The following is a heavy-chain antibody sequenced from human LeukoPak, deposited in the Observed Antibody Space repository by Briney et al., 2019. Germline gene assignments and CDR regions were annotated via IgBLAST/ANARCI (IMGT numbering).Heavy chain of an antibody. CDR2: YEPEDGET. D-gene: IGHD2-2*02. CDR3: ATRTVPTAIHSAFDI. J-gene: IGHJ3*02. CDR1: GYTLSVLP. Sequence: ASVKVSCKSSGYTLSVLPIHWVRQAPGKGLECMGGYEPEDGETFYTQEFQGRVTMTEDISTDAAYMELSSLRSDDTAMYYCATRTVPTAIHSAFDIWGQGTMVTVSS. V-gene: IGHV1-24*01.